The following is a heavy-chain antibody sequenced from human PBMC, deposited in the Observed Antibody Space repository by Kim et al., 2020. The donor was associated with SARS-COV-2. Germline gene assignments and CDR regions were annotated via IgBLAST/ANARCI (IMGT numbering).Heavy chain of an antibody. V-gene: IGHV1-69*13. J-gene: IGHJ6*01. CDR1: GGIFDSST. CDR3: VRGRLSGTSYIHPTEMDV. D-gene: IGHD3-10*01. Sequence: SVKVSCKASGGIFDSSTIDWVRQAPGHGLEWVGGVIPLFGRGNYAQKFQDRVTITADESTTTSFMELSSLRSDDTAVHYCVRGRLSGTSYIHPTEMDVW. CDR2: VIPLFGRG.